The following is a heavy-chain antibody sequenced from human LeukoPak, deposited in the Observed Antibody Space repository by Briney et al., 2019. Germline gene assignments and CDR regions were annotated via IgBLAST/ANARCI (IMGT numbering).Heavy chain of an antibody. Sequence: ASVKVSCKASGYTFTSYYMHWVRQAPGQGLEWMGRINPNTGDTNLAQKFQGRVAMTRDTSIMTSHMELRWLRSGDTAVYYCARGRGSWGGDYFDYWGQGTLVTAS. J-gene: IGHJ4*02. V-gene: IGHV1-2*06. D-gene: IGHD1-26*01. CDR2: INPNTGDT. CDR1: GYTFTSYY. CDR3: ARGRGSWGGDYFDY.